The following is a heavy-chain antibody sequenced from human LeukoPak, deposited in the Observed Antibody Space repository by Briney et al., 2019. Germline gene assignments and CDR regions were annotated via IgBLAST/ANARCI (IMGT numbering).Heavy chain of an antibody. CDR1: GYTFTSYG. CDR2: INPSGGST. J-gene: IGHJ5*02. CDR3: ARAGPPGAVAGTGFNRNWFDP. V-gene: IGHV1-46*01. D-gene: IGHD6-19*01. Sequence: GASVKVSCKASGYTFTSYGISWVRQAPGQGLEWMGIINPSGGSTSYAQKFQGRVTMTRDTSTSTVYMELSSLRSDDTAVYYCARAGPPGAVAGTGFNRNWFDPWGQGTLVTVSS.